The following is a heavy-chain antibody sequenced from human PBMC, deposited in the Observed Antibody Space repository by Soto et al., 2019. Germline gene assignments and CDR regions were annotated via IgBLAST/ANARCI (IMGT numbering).Heavy chain of an antibody. D-gene: IGHD6-19*01. CDR3: ARDRGAVTGDYFDY. CDR1: GFTFSGLY. CDR2: IDSSGVKK. V-gene: IGHV3-11*01. Sequence: QVQLTESGGGLVKPGGSLRLSCAASGFTFSGLYMSWIRQAPGKGLEWVSCIDSSGVKKYYAESVRGRFTISRDNAKNSLYLQVNILRAEDTAVYYCARDRGAVTGDYFDYWVQGTLVTVSS. J-gene: IGHJ4*02.